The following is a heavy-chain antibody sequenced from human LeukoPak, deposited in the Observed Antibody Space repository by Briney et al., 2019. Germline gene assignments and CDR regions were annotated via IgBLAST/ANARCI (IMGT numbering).Heavy chain of an antibody. D-gene: IGHD1-26*01. Sequence: PSETLSLTCTVSGGSISNYYWSWIRQPPGKGLQWIGYIYYSGSTNYNPSLKSRVTISVDTSKNQFSLNLTSVTAADTAVYYCARAPRGSYRYYFGYWGQGTLVTVSS. V-gene: IGHV4-59*01. CDR2: IYYSGST. CDR1: GGSISNYY. J-gene: IGHJ4*02. CDR3: ARAPRGSYRYYFGY.